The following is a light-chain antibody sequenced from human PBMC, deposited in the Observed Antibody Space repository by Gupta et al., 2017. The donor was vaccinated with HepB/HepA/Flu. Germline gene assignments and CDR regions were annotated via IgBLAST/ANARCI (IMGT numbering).Light chain of an antibody. V-gene: IGLV10-54*01. CDR1: KHHVGNRG. CDR2: RNN. J-gene: IGLJ3*02. CDR3: SAWDSSLSSWV. Sequence: HARLTQPSSVPKELRETATLSRAGHKHHVGNRGVLWLQQHQGHPPKVQAYRNNGRPSGISERVYASRSGNRDSLTITGLQPEDEADDDGSAWDSSLSSWVFGGGTRLTVL.